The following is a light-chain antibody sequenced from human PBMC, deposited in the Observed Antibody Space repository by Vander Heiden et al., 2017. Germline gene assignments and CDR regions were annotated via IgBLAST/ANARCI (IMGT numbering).Light chain of an antibody. CDR3: QAWDSSTVV. CDR2: QDS. CDR1: KLGDKY. V-gene: IGLV3-1*01. Sequence: SYELTQPPSVSVSPGQTASITCSGDKLGDKYACWYQQKPGQSRVLVIYQDSKRTSGSPERFAGSNSGNTATLTISGTQAMDEDDYYCQAWDSSTVVFGGGTKLTVL. J-gene: IGLJ2*01.